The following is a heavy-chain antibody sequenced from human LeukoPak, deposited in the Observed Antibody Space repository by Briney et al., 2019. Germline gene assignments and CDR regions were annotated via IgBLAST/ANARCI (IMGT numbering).Heavy chain of an antibody. V-gene: IGHV1-69*05. J-gene: IGHJ4*02. CDR3: AREINDYGEG. CDR1: GGTFSSYA. Sequence: SVKVSCKASGGTFSSYAISWVRQAPGQGLEWMGRIIPIFGTANYAQKFQGRVTITTDESTSTASMELSSLRSEDTAVYYCAREINDYGEGWGQGTLVTVSS. D-gene: IGHD4-17*01. CDR2: IIPIFGTA.